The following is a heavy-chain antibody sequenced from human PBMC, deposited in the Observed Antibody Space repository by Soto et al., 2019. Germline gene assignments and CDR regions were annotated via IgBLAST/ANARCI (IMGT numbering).Heavy chain of an antibody. CDR3: AREGLTGTIGLYYYYGMDV. J-gene: IGHJ6*02. V-gene: IGHV4-59*01. D-gene: IGHD1-7*01. CDR2: IYYSGST. CDR1: GGSISSYY. Sequence: QVQLQESGPGLVKPSETLSLTCTVSGGSISSYYWSWIRQPPGKGLEWIGYIYYSGSTNYNPSLKGRVTIAVDTSQHQASLKLRSVTAADTAVYYCAREGLTGTIGLYYYYGMDVWGQGTTVTVSS.